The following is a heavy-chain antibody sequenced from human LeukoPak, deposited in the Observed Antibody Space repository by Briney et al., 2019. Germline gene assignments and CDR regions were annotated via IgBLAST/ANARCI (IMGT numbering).Heavy chain of an antibody. CDR2: IKQDGSEK. CDR3: AKGYYDSNGNYYYFDY. D-gene: IGHD3-22*01. J-gene: IGHJ4*02. CDR1: GFTFSSYW. Sequence: GGSLRLSCVASGFTFSSYWMSWVRQAPGKGLEWVANIKQDGSEKYYVDSVKGRFTISRDNAKNSLYLQVNSLRAEDTAVYYCAKGYYDSNGNYYYFDYWGQGTLVTVSS. V-gene: IGHV3-7*01.